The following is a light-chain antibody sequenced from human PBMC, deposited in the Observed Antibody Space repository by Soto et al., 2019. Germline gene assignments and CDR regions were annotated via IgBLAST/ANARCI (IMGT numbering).Light chain of an antibody. J-gene: IGLJ2*01. Sequence: QSVLTQPPSASGTPGQTVTISCSGSSSNIGTGYVDWYQQRPGSAPKFLIYRNSLRPSGVPDRFSGSKSGTSASLAIGGLRSEDEADYYCASWDDRLTVVFGGGTKLTVL. CDR2: RNS. V-gene: IGLV1-47*01. CDR3: ASWDDRLTVV. CDR1: SSNIGTGY.